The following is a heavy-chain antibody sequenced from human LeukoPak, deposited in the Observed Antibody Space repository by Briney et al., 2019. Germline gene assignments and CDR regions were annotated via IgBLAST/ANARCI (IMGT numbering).Heavy chain of an antibody. CDR3: AIDGYNYRYFDY. J-gene: IGHJ4*02. D-gene: IGHD5-24*01. Sequence: PAGSLRLSCAASGFTFSSYAMSWVRQAPGKGLEWVSVISGSGGSTYYADSVKGRFTISRDNSKNTLYLQMNSLRAEDTAQYYCAIDGYNYRYFDYWGQGTLVTVSS. V-gene: IGHV3-23*01. CDR2: ISGSGGST. CDR1: GFTFSSYA.